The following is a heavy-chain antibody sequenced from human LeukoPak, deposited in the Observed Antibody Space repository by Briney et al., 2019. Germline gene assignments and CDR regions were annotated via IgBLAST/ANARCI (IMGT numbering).Heavy chain of an antibody. Sequence: GGSLRLSCAASGFTVSSTYMSWVRQPPGKGLEWVSSTFQGGGEIHYADSVRGRFTISRDNSRSTLFLQMNSLRGEDTAIYYCATYRQVMLPFEAWGQGTLVTVSS. CDR1: GFTVSSTY. J-gene: IGHJ5*02. CDR3: ATYRQVMLPFEA. D-gene: IGHD5-18*01. V-gene: IGHV3-53*01. CDR2: TFQGGGEI.